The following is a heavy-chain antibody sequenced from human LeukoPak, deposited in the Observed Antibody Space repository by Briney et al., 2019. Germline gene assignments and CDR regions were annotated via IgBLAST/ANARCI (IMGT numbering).Heavy chain of an antibody. CDR1: GGTFSSYA. J-gene: IGHJ4*02. CDR2: IIPIFGTA. Sequence: SVKVSCKASGGTFSSYAISWARQAPGQGLEWMGRIIPIFGTANYAQKFQGRVTITTDESTSTAYMELSSLRSEDTAVYYCATNSGVVITYYFDYWGQGTLVTVSS. V-gene: IGHV1-69*05. D-gene: IGHD3-3*01. CDR3: ATNSGVVITYYFDY.